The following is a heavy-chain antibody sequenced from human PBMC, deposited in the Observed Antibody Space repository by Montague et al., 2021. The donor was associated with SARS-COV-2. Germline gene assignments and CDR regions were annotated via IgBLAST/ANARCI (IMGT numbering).Heavy chain of an antibody. D-gene: IGHD5-12*01. Sequence: TLSLTCSVSGVSISSSGYYWSWIRQHPGKGLEWIGHIYYFGSTHYNPSFKSRATISEDTSKNQFSLKLTSVTAADTAVYYCATSRGYSGYDDIFDYWGQGTLVTVSS. CDR3: ATSRGYSGYDDIFDY. CDR1: GVSISSSGYY. V-gene: IGHV4-31*03. J-gene: IGHJ4*02. CDR2: IYYFGST.